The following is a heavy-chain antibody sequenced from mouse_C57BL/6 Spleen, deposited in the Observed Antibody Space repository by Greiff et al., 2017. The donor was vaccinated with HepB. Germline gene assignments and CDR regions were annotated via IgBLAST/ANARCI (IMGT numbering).Heavy chain of an antibody. D-gene: IGHD1-1*01. V-gene: IGHV1-50*01. CDR2: IDPSDSYT. Sequence: QVQLQQPGAELVKPGASVKLSCKASGYTFTSYWMQWVKQRPGQGLEWIGEIDPSDSYTNYNQKFKGKATLTVDTSSSTAYMQLSSLTSEDSAVYYCARYGYYGGYFDVWGTGTTVTVSA. J-gene: IGHJ1*03. CDR1: GYTFTSYW. CDR3: ARYGYYGGYFDV.